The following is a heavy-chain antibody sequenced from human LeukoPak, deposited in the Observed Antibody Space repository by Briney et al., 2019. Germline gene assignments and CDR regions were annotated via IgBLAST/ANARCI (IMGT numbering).Heavy chain of an antibody. CDR2: IIPIFGTA. V-gene: IGHV1-69*05. Sequence: SVKVSCKASGGTFSSYAISWVRQAPGQGLEWMGGIIPIFGTANYAQKFQGRVTITTDESTSTAYMELSSLRSEDTAVYYCARQGYDFWSGYSQEVPLRYYFDYWGQGTLVTVSS. D-gene: IGHD3-3*01. J-gene: IGHJ4*02. CDR3: ARQGYDFWSGYSQEVPLRYYFDY. CDR1: GGTFSSYA.